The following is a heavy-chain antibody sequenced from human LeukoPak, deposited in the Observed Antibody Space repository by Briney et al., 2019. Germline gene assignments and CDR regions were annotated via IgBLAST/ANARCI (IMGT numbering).Heavy chain of an antibody. D-gene: IGHD3-9*01. CDR1: GYTFTGYY. CDR3: ASPGFEDDGLPYDY. V-gene: IGHV1-2*02. Sequence: ASVKVSCKASGYTFTGYYMHWVRQAPGQGLEWVGWINPNSGGTNYAQKFQGRVTMTRDTSISTAYMELSRLRSDDTAVYYCASPGFEDDGLPYDYWGQGTLVTVSS. J-gene: IGHJ4*02. CDR2: INPNSGGT.